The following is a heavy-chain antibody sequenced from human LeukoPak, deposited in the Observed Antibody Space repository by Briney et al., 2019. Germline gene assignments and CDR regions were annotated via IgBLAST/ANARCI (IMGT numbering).Heavy chain of an antibody. CDR3: ARGSSGSYYGFDY. D-gene: IGHD1-26*01. CDR1: GGSISSYY. Sequence: SETLSLTCTVSGGSISSYYWSWIRQPPGKGLEWIGYIYYTGSTNYNPSLKSRVSVDTSKNQFSLKLSSVTAADTAVYYCARGSSGSYYGFDYWGQGTLVTVSS. V-gene: IGHV4-59*01. CDR2: IYYTGST. J-gene: IGHJ4*02.